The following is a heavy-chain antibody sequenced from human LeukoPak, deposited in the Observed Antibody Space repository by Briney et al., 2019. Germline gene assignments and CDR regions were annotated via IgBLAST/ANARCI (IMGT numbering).Heavy chain of an antibody. D-gene: IGHD3-10*01. Sequence: ASVKVSCKASGYTFTSYAMHWVRQAPGQRLEWMGWINAGNGNTKYSQKFQGRVTITRDTSASTAYMELSSLRSEDTAVYYCARELLWFGESPDYWGQGTLVTVSS. CDR2: INAGNGNT. V-gene: IGHV1-3*01. J-gene: IGHJ4*02. CDR3: ARELLWFGESPDY. CDR1: GYTFTSYA.